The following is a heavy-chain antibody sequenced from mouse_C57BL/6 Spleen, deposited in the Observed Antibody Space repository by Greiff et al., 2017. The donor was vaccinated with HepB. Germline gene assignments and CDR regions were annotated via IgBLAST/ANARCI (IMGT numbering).Heavy chain of an antibody. Sequence: EVQLQQSGPELVKPGASVKISCKASGYSFTGYYMNWVKQSPEKSLEWIGEINPSTGGTTYNQKFKAKATLTVDKSSSTAYMQLKSLPSADSAVYYCARDFITTVVRYFDVWGTGTTVTVSS. J-gene: IGHJ1*03. V-gene: IGHV1-42*01. D-gene: IGHD1-1*01. CDR1: GYSFTGYY. CDR3: ARDFITTVVRYFDV. CDR2: INPSTGGT.